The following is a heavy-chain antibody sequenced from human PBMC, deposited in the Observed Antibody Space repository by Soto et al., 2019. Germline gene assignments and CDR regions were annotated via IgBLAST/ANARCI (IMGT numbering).Heavy chain of an antibody. J-gene: IGHJ4*02. Sequence: PGGSLRLSCAASGFTFSSYGMHWVHQAPGKGLEWVAVISYDGSNKYYADSVKGRFTISRDNSKNTLYLQMNSLRAEDTAVYYCAKDVSGDSLVDYWGQGTLVTVSS. CDR2: ISYDGSNK. V-gene: IGHV3-30*18. D-gene: IGHD3-10*01. CDR3: AKDVSGDSLVDY. CDR1: GFTFSSYG.